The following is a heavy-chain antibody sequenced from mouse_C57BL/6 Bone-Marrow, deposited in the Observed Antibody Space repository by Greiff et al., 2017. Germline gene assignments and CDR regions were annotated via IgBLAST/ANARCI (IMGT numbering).Heavy chain of an antibody. V-gene: IGHV1-5*01. CDR3: TRSLYSNFPWFAY. CDR2: IYPGNSDT. CDR1: GYTFTSYW. J-gene: IGHJ3*01. Sequence: EVQLQQSGTVLARPGASVKMSCKTSGYTFTSYWMHWVKQRPGQGLEWIGAIYPGNSDTSYNQKFKGKAKLTAVTSASTAYMELSSLTNEDSAVYYCTRSLYSNFPWFAYWGQGTLVTVSA. D-gene: IGHD2-5*01.